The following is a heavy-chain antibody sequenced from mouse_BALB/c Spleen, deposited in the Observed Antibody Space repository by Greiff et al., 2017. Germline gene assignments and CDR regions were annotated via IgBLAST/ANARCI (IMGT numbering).Heavy chain of an antibody. V-gene: IGHV5-17*02. Sequence: EVMLMESGGGLVQPGGSRKLSCAASGFTFSSFGMHWVRQAPEKGLEWVAYISSGSSTIYYADTVKGRFTISRDNPKNTLFLQMTSLRSEDTAMYYCASLGFAYWGQGTLVTVSA. CDR2: ISSGSSTI. CDR3: ASLGFAY. J-gene: IGHJ3*01. CDR1: GFTFSSFG. D-gene: IGHD2-10*02.